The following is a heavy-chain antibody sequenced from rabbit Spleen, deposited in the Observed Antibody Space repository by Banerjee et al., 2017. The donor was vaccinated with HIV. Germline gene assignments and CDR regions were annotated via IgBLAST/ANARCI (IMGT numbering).Heavy chain of an antibody. CDR2: IDAGSSGFT. D-gene: IGHD1-1*01. Sequence: QSLEESGGDLVKPGASLTLTCTASGVSFSISSYMCWVRQAPGKGLEWIACIDAGSSGFTYFANWAKGRFTISKTSSTTVTLQMTSLTAADTATYFCARDTSSSFSSYGMDLWGQGTLVTVS. CDR1: GVSFSISSY. J-gene: IGHJ6*01. V-gene: IGHV1S40*01. CDR3: ARDTSSSFSSYGMDL.